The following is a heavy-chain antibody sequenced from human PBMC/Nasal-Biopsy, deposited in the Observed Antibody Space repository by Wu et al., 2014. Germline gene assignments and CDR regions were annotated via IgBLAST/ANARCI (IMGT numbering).Heavy chain of an antibody. V-gene: IGHV4-61*01. Sequence: TLSLTCTVSGDSVTSGRYYWTWIRQTPGKGLDWLGSFFHNGSPNYNPSLKTRVTMFIDTSRNQFSLKLTSVTAADTAMYYCARDKSGDLTHWGQGDPGQCLL. CDR2: FFHNGSP. CDR3: ARDKSGDLTH. CDR1: GDSVTSGRYY. D-gene: IGHD5-12*01. J-gene: IGHJ1*01.